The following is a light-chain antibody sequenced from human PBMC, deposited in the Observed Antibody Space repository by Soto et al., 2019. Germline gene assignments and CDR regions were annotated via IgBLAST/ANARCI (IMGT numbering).Light chain of an antibody. V-gene: IGKV1-27*01. CDR3: QRYDSAPLT. CDR1: QGISNF. CDR2: AAS. Sequence: DIQMTQSPSSLSASVGDRVTITCRARQGISNFLAWYQQKPGKVPKLLIYAASTLQSGVPSRFSCSGSGTDFTLTISSLQPVDVATYYCQRYDSAPLTVGGGTMVDIK. J-gene: IGKJ4*01.